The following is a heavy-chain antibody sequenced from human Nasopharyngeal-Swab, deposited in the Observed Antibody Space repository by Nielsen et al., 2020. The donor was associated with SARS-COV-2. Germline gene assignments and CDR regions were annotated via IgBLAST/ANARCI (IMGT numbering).Heavy chain of an antibody. J-gene: IGHJ3*02. Sequence: SGPTLVKPTQTLTLTCTFSGFSLSTSAMCVSWIRQPPGKALEWLARIDWDDDKYYSTSLKTRLTISKDTSKNQVVLTMTNMDPVDTATYYCARNINDYGDYHGVLDIWSQGTMVTVSS. D-gene: IGHD4-17*01. CDR1: GFSLSTSAMC. CDR2: IDWDDDK. V-gene: IGHV2-70*11. CDR3: ARNINDYGDYHGVLDI.